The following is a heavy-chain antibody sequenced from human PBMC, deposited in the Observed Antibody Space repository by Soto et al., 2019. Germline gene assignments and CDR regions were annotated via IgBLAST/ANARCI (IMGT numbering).Heavy chain of an antibody. CDR2: ISQSGNT. Sequence: NPSETLSLTCSLYSGSFSGYYWSWIRQPPGKGLEWIGEISQSGNTNYSPSLKSRVSISIDTSKKQFSLNLASVSAADTAVYYCARAPKVSGSSQTRPDFWGQGTLVTVSS. CDR3: ARAPKVSGSSQTRPDF. J-gene: IGHJ4*02. CDR1: SGSFSGYY. V-gene: IGHV4-34*01. D-gene: IGHD6-6*01.